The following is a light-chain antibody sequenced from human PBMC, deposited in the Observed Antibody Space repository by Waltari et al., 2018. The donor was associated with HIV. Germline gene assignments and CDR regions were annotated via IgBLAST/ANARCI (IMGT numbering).Light chain of an antibody. CDR3: NSYTSSDSFV. CDR1: SSDVGRYNR. V-gene: IGLV2-18*02. CDR2: EVS. J-gene: IGLJ1*01. Sequence: QPALTPPPSVSGSPGQSVTISCTGTSSDVGRYNRVSWYQQFPGTPPKLMIYEVSNRPSGVPDRFSGSKSGNTASLTISGLQAEDEADYYCNSYTSSDSFVFGTGTKVNVL.